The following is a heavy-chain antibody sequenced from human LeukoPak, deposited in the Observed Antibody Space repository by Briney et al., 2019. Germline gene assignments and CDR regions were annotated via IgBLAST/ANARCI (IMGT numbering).Heavy chain of an antibody. J-gene: IGHJ4*02. V-gene: IGHV3-21*01. CDR3: ARGYCSGTSRYMFAS. Sequence: PGGSLRLSCAGSGFNFIDNSMHWVRQAPGKGLEWVSSISSSNTYIYYRDSVKGRFTISRDNAKNSLFLQMNSLRAEDTAVYYCARGYCSGTSRYMFASWGQGTRVTVSS. CDR2: ISSSNTYI. CDR1: GFNFIDNS. D-gene: IGHD2-2*02.